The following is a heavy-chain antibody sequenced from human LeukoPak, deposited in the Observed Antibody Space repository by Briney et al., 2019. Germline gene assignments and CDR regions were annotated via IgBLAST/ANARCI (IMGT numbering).Heavy chain of an antibody. V-gene: IGHV3-74*01. Sequence: GGSLRLSCAASGFTFSSYAMHWVRQAPGKGLVWVSRIASDGSSTTYADSVKGRFSISRDNAKNTLYLQMNSLRVEDTAVHYCARGRPHGNDYWGQGTLVTVSS. D-gene: IGHD4-23*01. CDR2: IASDGSST. CDR3: ARGRPHGNDY. J-gene: IGHJ4*02. CDR1: GFTFSSYA.